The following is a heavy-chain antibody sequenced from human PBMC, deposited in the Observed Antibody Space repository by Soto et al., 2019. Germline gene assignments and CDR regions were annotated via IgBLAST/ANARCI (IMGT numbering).Heavy chain of an antibody. J-gene: IGHJ4*02. CDR1: GGSISSSSYY. CDR2: IYYSGST. D-gene: IGHD2-2*01. V-gene: IGHV4-39*01. Sequence: QLQLQGSGPGLVKPSETLSLTSTVSGGSISSSSYYWGWIRQPPAKGVEWIGSIYYSGSTYYNPSLKSRVTISVDTSENQFSLKLSSVTAADTAVYYCARHVLGYCSSTSCYALPFDYWGQGTLVTVSS. CDR3: ARHVLGYCSSTSCYALPFDY.